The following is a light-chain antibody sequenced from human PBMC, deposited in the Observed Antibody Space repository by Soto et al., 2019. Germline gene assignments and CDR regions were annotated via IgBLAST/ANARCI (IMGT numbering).Light chain of an antibody. CDR3: QQYYNWRPR. J-gene: IGKJ1*01. Sequence: EVVMTQSPATLSVSPGDTATLSCRASQSISSSLAWYQQKPDQPPRLLIYGASTRATGVPARFSGSGSGTEFTLTISRLQSEEFAVYYCQQYYNWRPRFGQGTKVEIK. CDR1: QSISSS. CDR2: GAS. V-gene: IGKV3-15*01.